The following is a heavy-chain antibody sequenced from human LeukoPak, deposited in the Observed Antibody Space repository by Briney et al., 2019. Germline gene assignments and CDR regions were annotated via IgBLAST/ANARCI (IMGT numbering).Heavy chain of an antibody. J-gene: IGHJ4*02. Sequence: GGSLRLPCAASGFTFSGYSMNWVRQAPGKGLEWVSSISSSSSYIYYADSVKGRFTISRDNAKNSVHLQMNSLRAEDTAVYYCARWATIFGVVIPAFDSWGQGTWSPSLQ. CDR3: ARWATIFGVVIPAFDS. CDR2: ISSSSSYI. CDR1: GFTFSGYS. D-gene: IGHD3-3*01. V-gene: IGHV3-21*01.